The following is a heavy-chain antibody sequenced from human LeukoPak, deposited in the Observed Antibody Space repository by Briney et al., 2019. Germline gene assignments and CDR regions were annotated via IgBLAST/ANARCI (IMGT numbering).Heavy chain of an antibody. CDR1: GGTLSSYA. V-gene: IGHV1-69*04. CDR2: IIPILGIA. J-gene: IGHJ4*02. D-gene: IGHD1/OR15-1a*01. CDR3: ARLGSNKIDY. Sequence: ASVKVSCKASGGTLSSYAISWVRQAPGQGLEWMGRIIPILGIANYAQKFQGRVTITADKSTSTAYMELSSLRSEDTAVYYCARLGSNKIDYWGQGTLVTVSS.